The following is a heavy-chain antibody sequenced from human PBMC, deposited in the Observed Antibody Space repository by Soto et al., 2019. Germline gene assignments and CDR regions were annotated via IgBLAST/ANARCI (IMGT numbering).Heavy chain of an antibody. D-gene: IGHD3-22*01. CDR3: TTDSYFTMSLVHFDF. Sequence: GGSLRLSCAASGGNFSSAWINWVRQAPGKGLEWVGRIRSKTDGGTTDFAALVKGRFAISRDDSKNMVYLQMNSLKIEDTAMYYCTTDSYFTMSLVHFDFWGHGTLVTVSS. J-gene: IGHJ4*01. V-gene: IGHV3-15*07. CDR2: IRSKTDGGTT. CDR1: GGNFSSAW.